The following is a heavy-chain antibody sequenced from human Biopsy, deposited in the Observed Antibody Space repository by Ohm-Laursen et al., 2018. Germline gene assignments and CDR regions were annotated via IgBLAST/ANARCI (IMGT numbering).Heavy chain of an antibody. Sequence: GSLRLSCAASGFSFSNYGMHWVRQAPGKGLEWVSGISGRTSGTYYADSVKGRFTISRDNSKNTLFLQISSLRAEDTALYYCAKCMTYSGDGFGYWGQGTLVTVSS. CDR2: ISGRTSGT. CDR1: GFSFSNYG. J-gene: IGHJ4*02. D-gene: IGHD5-12*01. V-gene: IGHV3-23*01. CDR3: AKCMTYSGDGFGY.